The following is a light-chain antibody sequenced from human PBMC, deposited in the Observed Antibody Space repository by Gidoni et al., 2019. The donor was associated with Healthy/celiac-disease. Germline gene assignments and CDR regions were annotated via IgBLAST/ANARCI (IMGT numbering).Light chain of an antibody. CDR3: QQYNNWPPLT. CDR1: QRVSSN. J-gene: IGKJ4*01. CDR2: GAS. V-gene: IGKV3-15*01. Sequence: DIVMTQSPATLSGSPGERATLSCRASQRVSSNLAWYHQKPGQAPRHLIYGASTRAPGSPARCSGSGSGTEFTLTISSLQSEDFAVYYCQQYNNWPPLTFGGXTKVEIK.